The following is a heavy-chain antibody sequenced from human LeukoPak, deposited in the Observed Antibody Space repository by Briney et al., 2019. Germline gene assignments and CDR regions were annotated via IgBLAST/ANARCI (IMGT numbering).Heavy chain of an antibody. CDR1: GYTFTSYD. CDR3: ARGPGYSSGWYWIGVYYYYYMDV. J-gene: IGHJ6*03. CDR2: MNPNSGNT. D-gene: IGHD6-19*01. V-gene: IGHV1-8*03. Sequence: ASVKVSCKASGYTFTSYDINWVRQATGQGLEWMGWMNPNSGNTGYAQKFQGRVTITRNTSISTAYMELSSLRSEDTAVYYCARGPGYSSGWYWIGVYYYYYMDVWGKGTTVTISS.